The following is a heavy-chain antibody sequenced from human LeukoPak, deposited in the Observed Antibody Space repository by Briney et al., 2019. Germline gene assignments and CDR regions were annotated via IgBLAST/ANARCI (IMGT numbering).Heavy chain of an antibody. J-gene: IGHJ4*02. D-gene: IGHD1-26*01. CDR1: GYTFTSYA. CDR3: AREGGGSDY. Sequence: ASVKVSCKASGYTFTSYAMIWVRQAPGQGLEWMGWTNTNTGNPTYAQGFTGRFVFSLDTSVSTAYLQISSLKAEDTAVYYCAREGGGSDYWGQGTLVTVSS. CDR2: TNTNTGNP. V-gene: IGHV7-4-1*02.